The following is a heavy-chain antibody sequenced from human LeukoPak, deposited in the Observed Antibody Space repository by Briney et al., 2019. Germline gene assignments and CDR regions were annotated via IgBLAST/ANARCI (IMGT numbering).Heavy chain of an antibody. D-gene: IGHD7-27*01. Sequence: ASVKVSCKVSGYTLTELSMHWVRQAPGKGLEWMGGFDPEDGETIYAQKFQGRVTMTEDTSTDTAYMELSSLRSEDTAVCYCATENWGEGNYYYMDVWGKGTTVTVSS. V-gene: IGHV1-24*01. CDR3: ATENWGEGNYYYMDV. CDR1: GYTLTELS. CDR2: FDPEDGET. J-gene: IGHJ6*03.